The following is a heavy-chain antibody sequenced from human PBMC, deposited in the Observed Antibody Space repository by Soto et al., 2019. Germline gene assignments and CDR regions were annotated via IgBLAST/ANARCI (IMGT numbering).Heavy chain of an antibody. CDR1: GGSISSNY. V-gene: IGHV4-59*01. J-gene: IGHJ5*02. Sequence: SETLSLTCTVSGGSISSNYWSWIRQPPGKGLEWIGNIYYSGSTNYNPSLKSRVTISVDTSKNQFSLKLSSVTAADTAVYYCARDRGSSWDPNWFDPWGQGTLVTVSS. CDR3: ARDRGSSWDPNWFDP. D-gene: IGHD6-13*01. CDR2: IYYSGST.